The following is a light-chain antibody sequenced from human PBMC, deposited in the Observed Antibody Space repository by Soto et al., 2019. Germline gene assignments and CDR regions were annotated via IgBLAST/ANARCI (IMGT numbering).Light chain of an antibody. CDR1: SSDVGSYNA. CDR3: CSYAVSSASAYV. Sequence: QSVLTQPASVSGSPGQSITISCTGTSSDVGSYNAVSWYQQHPGKAPKLMIYEVSQRPSGVSDRFSGSKSGNAASLTISGLQAEDEADYHCCSYAVSSASAYVFGTGTKLTVL. J-gene: IGLJ1*01. V-gene: IGLV2-23*02. CDR2: EVS.